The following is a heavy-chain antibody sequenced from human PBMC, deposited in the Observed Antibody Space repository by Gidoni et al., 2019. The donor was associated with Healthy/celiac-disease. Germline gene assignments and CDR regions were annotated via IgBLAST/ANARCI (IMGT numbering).Heavy chain of an antibody. CDR2: IYYSGST. D-gene: IGHD3-22*01. V-gene: IGHV4-30-4*01. Sequence: QVQLQESGPGLVKPSQTLSLTCTVSGGSISSGDYSWSWIRQPPGKGMEWIGYIYYSGSTYYNPSLKSRVTISVDTSKNQFSLKLSSVTAADTAVYYCARYPYYDSSGYYFGAFDIWGQGTMVTVSS. J-gene: IGHJ3*02. CDR3: ARYPYYDSSGYYFGAFDI. CDR1: GGSISSGDYS.